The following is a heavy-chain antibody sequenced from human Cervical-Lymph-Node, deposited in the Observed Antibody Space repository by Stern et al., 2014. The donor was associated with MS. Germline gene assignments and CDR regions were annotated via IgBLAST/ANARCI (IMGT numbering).Heavy chain of an antibody. CDR2: INYRGST. J-gene: IGHJ4*02. CDR1: GGSISGYY. Sequence: QVQLQESGPGLVKPSETLSLTCAVSGGSISGYYWSWIRQPPGKRPEWIDYINYRGSTSYSPSLKSRVTISVDTSKNQFSLKLTSVTAADTAVYYCARVKGSGWPVGLFDYWGPGILVTVSS. V-gene: IGHV4-59*01. CDR3: ARVKGSGWPVGLFDY. D-gene: IGHD6-19*01.